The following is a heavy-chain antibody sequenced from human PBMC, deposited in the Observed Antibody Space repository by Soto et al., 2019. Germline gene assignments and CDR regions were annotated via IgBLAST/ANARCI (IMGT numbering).Heavy chain of an antibody. CDR1: GYTFSSFW. Sequence: GGSLRLSCAASGYTFSSFWMHWVRQVPGKGLVWVSRINSDGSSTTYADSVKGRFTISRDNAKNTLYLQMNSLRAEDTVVYYCTRAAWDCTSASCLINHWGQGTLVTVSS. D-gene: IGHD2-2*01. V-gene: IGHV3-74*03. J-gene: IGHJ5*02. CDR2: INSDGSST. CDR3: TRAAWDCTSASCLINH.